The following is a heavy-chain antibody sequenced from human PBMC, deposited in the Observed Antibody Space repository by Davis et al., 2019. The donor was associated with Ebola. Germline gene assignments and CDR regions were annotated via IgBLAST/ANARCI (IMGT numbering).Heavy chain of an antibody. CDR1: GFTFSSYA. V-gene: IGHV3-23*01. CDR3: ARGKGYSYGNYYYYGMDV. CDR2: ISGSGGST. D-gene: IGHD5-18*01. J-gene: IGHJ6*02. Sequence: GESLKISCAASGFTFSSYAMSWVRQAPGKRLEWVSAISGSGGSTYYADSVKGRFTISRDNSKNTLYLQMNSLRAEDTAVYYCARGKGYSYGNYYYYGMDVWGQGTTVTVSS.